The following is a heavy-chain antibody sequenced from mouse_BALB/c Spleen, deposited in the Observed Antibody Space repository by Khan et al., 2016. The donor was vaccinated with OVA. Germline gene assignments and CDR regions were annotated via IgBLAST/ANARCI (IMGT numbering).Heavy chain of an antibody. CDR1: GYTFPGYV. D-gene: IGHD1-1*01. CDR2: IYPGNNIT. Sequence: QVQLQQSGPELVKPGASVKMSCKASGYTFPGYVINWVKQRTGQGLEWIGQIYPGNNITYYTEKFKGRATLTADKTSNTVYMYLSSLTSEDSAVYFCARSGYGSLVYWGQGTTLTVSS. J-gene: IGHJ2*01. V-gene: IGHV1-81*01. CDR3: ARSGYGSLVY.